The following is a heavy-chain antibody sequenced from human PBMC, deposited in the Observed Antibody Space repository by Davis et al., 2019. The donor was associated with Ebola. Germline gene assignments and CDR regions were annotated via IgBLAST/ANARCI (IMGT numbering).Heavy chain of an antibody. Sequence: PGGSLRLSCAASGFTLSLHSMNWVRQAPGKGLEWVSSISSSGTYIYSADSVKGRFTISRDNAKNSLYLQMNSLRAEDTAMYYCASGSGGYWGQGTLVTVSS. J-gene: IGHJ4*02. CDR3: ASGSGGY. D-gene: IGHD3-16*01. V-gene: IGHV3-21*01. CDR2: ISSSGTYI. CDR1: GFTLSLHS.